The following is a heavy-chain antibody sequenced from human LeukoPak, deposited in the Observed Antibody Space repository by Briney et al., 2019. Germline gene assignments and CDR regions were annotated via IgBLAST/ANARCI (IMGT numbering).Heavy chain of an antibody. J-gene: IGHJ6*03. CDR3: ARERPDKNYYNYMDV. D-gene: IGHD3-9*01. V-gene: IGHV4-61*02. Sequence: SQTLSLTCTVSGGSISSGSYYWSWIRQPAGKGLEWIGRIYTSGSTNYNPSLKSRVTISVDTSKNQFSLKLSSVTAADTAVHYCARERPDKNYYNYMDVWGKGTTVTVSS. CDR2: IYTSGST. CDR1: GGSISSGSYY.